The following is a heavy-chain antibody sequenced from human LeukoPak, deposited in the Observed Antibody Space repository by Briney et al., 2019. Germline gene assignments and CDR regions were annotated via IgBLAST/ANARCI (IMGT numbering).Heavy chain of an antibody. CDR3: AKGNYDILTGYYRYFDY. D-gene: IGHD3-9*01. V-gene: IGHV3-23*01. Sequence: GGSLRLSGAASGFTFSSYAMSWVRQAPGKGLEWVSAISGSGGSTYYADSVKGRFTISRDNSKNTLYLQMNSLRAEDTAVYYCAKGNYDILTGYYRYFDYWGQGTLVTVSS. J-gene: IGHJ4*02. CDR2: ISGSGGST. CDR1: GFTFSSYA.